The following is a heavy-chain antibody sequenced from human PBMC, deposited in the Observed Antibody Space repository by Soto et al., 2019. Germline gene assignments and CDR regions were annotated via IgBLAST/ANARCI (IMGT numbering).Heavy chain of an antibody. CDR1: GFTFSTHA. CDR3: ARDWRTAGTTGWFDP. J-gene: IGHJ5*02. CDR2: ISYDGTTK. D-gene: IGHD6-13*01. Sequence: QEQVVESGGGGVQPGRSLRLSCAASGFTFSTHAMHWVRQAPGRWLEWVAIISYDGTTKDYADSVKGRFTISRDNSKNAVYLQMNSLRSEDTALYYCARDWRTAGTTGWFDPWCQGTLVTVSS. V-gene: IGHV3-30-3*01.